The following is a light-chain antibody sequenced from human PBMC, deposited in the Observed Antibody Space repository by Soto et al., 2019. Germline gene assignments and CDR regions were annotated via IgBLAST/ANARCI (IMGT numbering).Light chain of an antibody. CDR3: EAWDNSRKGYE. V-gene: IGLV1-44*01. J-gene: IGLJ1*01. Sequence: QCVLTKPPSGPGTPGQKVVCCCSLATSKIGSTPAKWYRQLPGSAPKLLIYPDNQRPSGVPDRFTGSTPGTSASLAISGLQSEDEADYYCEAWDNSRKGYEFGTGTKVTAL. CDR1: TSKIGSTP. CDR2: PDN.